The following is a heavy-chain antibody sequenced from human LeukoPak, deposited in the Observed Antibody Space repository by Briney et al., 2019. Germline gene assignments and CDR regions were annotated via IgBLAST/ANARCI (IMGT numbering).Heavy chain of an antibody. D-gene: IGHD6-19*01. CDR2: ISTDNGDT. Sequence: ASVKVSCKSSGYTFTTYGITWVRQAPGQGLEWMGWISTDNGDTNYAQKLQGRVTMTTDTSTSTAYMELRSLRSDDTAVYYCARDRSSGWYDYGMDVWGQGTTVTVSS. CDR1: GYTFTTYG. CDR3: ARDRSSGWYDYGMDV. V-gene: IGHV1-18*01. J-gene: IGHJ6*02.